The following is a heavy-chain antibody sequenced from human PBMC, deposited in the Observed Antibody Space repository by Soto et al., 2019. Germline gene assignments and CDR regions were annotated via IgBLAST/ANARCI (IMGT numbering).Heavy chain of an antibody. Sequence: QVQLVQSGAEVKKPGASVKVSCKASGYTFTSYAMHWVRQAPGQRLEWMGWINAGNGNTKYSQKFQGRVTITRDTSASTAHIELSSLRSEDTAGYYCAGEPPRSGSPWGGGYWGQGTLVTVSS. V-gene: IGHV1-3*01. D-gene: IGHD1-26*01. J-gene: IGHJ4*02. CDR1: GYTFTSYA. CDR2: INAGNGNT. CDR3: AGEPPRSGSPWGGGY.